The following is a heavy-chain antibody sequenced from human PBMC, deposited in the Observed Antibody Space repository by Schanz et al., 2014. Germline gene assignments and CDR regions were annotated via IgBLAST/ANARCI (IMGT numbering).Heavy chain of an antibody. CDR3: AGAGSNYVLNWFHT. Sequence: QLIQSGPEVREPGASVKVSCKASGYTFNNYYMPWVRQAPGQRPELLGVISPSTGRTTYAPKFQDRVTITRDTSMTTVYMELSSLRAEDTAIYYCAGAGSNYVLNWFHTWGQGSLVIVSS. CDR2: ISPSTGRT. CDR1: GYTFNNYY. V-gene: IGHV1-46*02. D-gene: IGHD3-10*02. J-gene: IGHJ5*02.